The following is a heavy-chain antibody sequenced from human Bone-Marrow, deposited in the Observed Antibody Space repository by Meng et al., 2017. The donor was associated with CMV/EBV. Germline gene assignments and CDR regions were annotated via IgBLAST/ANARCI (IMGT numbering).Heavy chain of an antibody. Sequence: GSLRLSCTVSGGSVSSGSYYWSWIRQPPGKGLEWIGYIYYSGSTNYNPSLKSRVTISVDTSKNQFSLKLTSVTAADTAMYYCAGPDDMGSSPHDPFDLWGQGTMVTVSS. J-gene: IGHJ3*01. CDR3: AGPDDMGSSPHDPFDL. V-gene: IGHV4-61*01. CDR2: IYYSGST. CDR1: GGSVSSGSYY. D-gene: IGHD1-1*01.